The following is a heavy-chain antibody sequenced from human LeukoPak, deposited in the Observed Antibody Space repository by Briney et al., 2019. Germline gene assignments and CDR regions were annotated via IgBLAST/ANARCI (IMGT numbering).Heavy chain of an antibody. CDR1: GLTFSSYG. J-gene: IGHJ3*02. V-gene: IGHV3-23*01. CDR2: ISSGGAST. CDR3: ARGDTYSSSGLGDAFDI. Sequence: GGSLRLSCAASGLTFSSYGMSWVRQAPGKGLEWVSTISSGGASTSYADSVKGRFTISRDNSKNTLYLQMNSLRAEDTAVYYCARGDTYSSSGLGDAFDIWGQGTMVTVSS. D-gene: IGHD6-13*01.